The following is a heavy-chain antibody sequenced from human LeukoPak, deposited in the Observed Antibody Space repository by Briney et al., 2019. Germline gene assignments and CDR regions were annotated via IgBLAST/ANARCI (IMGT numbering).Heavy chain of an antibody. D-gene: IGHD3-3*01. CDR3: ARGRITIFGVVIPFLDY. J-gene: IGHJ4*02. V-gene: IGHV4-34*01. CDR2: INHSGST. Sequence: SETLSLTCAVYGGSFSGYYWSWIRQPPGKGLEWIGEINHSGSTNYNPSLKSRVTISVDTSKNQFSLKLSSVTAADTAVYYCARGRITIFGVVIPFLDYWGQGTLVTVFS. CDR1: GGSFSGYY.